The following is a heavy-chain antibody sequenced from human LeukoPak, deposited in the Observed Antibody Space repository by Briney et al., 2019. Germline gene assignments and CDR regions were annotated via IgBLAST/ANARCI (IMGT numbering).Heavy chain of an antibody. CDR1: GGSISSGGYY. CDR3: ARLSGGYSSSWYPYYFDY. Sequence: SETLSLTCTVSGGSISSGGYYWSWIRQPPGKGLEWIGYIYYSGSTNYNPSLKSRVTISVDTSKNQFSLKLSSVTAADTAVYYCARLSGGYSSSWYPYYFDYWGQGTLVTVSS. D-gene: IGHD6-13*01. J-gene: IGHJ4*02. V-gene: IGHV4-61*08. CDR2: IYYSGST.